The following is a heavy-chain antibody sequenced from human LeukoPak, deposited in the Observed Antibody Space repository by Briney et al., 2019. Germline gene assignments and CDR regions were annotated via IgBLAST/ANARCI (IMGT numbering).Heavy chain of an antibody. CDR2: INHSGST. D-gene: IGHD3-3*01. CDR1: GGSFSGYY. Sequence: SETLSLTCAVYGGSFSGYYWSWIRQPPGKGLEWIGEINHSGSTNYNPSLKSRVTISVDTSKNQFSLKLSSVTAADTAVYYCVRVVRFLGRYFDYWGQGTLVTVSS. V-gene: IGHV4-34*01. CDR3: VRVVRFLGRYFDY. J-gene: IGHJ4*02.